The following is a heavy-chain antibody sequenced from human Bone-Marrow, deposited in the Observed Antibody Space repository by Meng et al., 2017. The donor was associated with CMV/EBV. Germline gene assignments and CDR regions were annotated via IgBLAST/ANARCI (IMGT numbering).Heavy chain of an antibody. V-gene: IGHV1-46*01. D-gene: IGHD3-10*01. J-gene: IGHJ4*02. CDR2: INPSGGST. CDR3: AILQPGEGCYGSGSYGLSNVDY. Sequence: ASVKVSCKASGYTFTSYYMHWVRQAPGQGLEWMGIINPSGGSTSYAQKFQGRVTMTRDTSTSTVYMELSSLGSEDTAVYYCAILQPGEGCYGSGSYGLSNVDYWGQGTLVTVSS. CDR1: GYTFTSYY.